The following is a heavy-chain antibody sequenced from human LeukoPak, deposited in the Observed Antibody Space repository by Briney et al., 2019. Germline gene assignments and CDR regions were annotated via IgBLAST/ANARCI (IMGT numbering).Heavy chain of an antibody. CDR3: ARRGYYGSGSYYKSRNYYYMDV. CDR1: GYSISSGYY. CDR2: INHSGST. V-gene: IGHV4-38-2*02. D-gene: IGHD3-10*01. Sequence: SETLSLTCTVSGYSISSGYYWGWIRQPPGKGLEWIGEINHSGSTNYNPSLKSRVTISVDTSKNQFSLKLSSVTAADTAVYYCARRGYYGSGSYYKSRNYYYMDVWGKGTTVTISS. J-gene: IGHJ6*03.